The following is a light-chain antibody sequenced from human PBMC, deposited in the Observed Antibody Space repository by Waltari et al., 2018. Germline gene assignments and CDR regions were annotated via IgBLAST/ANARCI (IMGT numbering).Light chain of an antibody. CDR1: QSVRNK. CDR2: VSS. J-gene: IGKJ4*01. Sequence: EIVITQSPATLSVSPGERATLSCRASQSVRNKLAWYQQQLSQVPRPLIYVSSSRATGIPVRFRGSGSGTEITFTLSSRQSEDFAFYYCQQYSNWPPGITFGGGTKVEIK. V-gene: IGKV3-15*01. CDR3: QQYSNWPPGIT.